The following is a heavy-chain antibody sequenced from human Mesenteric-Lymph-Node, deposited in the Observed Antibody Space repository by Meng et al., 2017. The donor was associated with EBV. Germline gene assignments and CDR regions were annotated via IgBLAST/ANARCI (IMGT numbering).Heavy chain of an antibody. CDR3: VRALNSYTVVS. J-gene: IGHJ4*02. CDR1: GYTFISYY. V-gene: IGHV1-46*01. D-gene: IGHD2-21*01. CDR2: INPSASYT. Sequence: QVQLVHSWAEVNRPVASLTVSCKASGYTFISYYTHWVRQAPGQELEWMRVINPSASYTPYPQEFQGRVTMTRDTSTSTVYMEVSSMSSEDTTVFYCVRALNSYTVVSWGQGTLVTVSS.